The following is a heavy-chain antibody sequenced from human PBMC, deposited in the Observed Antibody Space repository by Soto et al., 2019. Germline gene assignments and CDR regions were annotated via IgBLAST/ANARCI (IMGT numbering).Heavy chain of an antibody. CDR1: GGTFNTFA. V-gene: IGHV1-69*06. CDR2: IIPILGPA. Sequence: QVQLVQSGAEVKKPGSSVKVSCNVSGGTFNTFAISWVRQAPGQGLEWMGGIIPILGPAFYAQKFQGRVTITADKSTNAAYLELSSLRSEDTAVYYCASAAKRYFDYWGQGTLVTVSS. CDR3: ASAAKRYFDY. J-gene: IGHJ4*02.